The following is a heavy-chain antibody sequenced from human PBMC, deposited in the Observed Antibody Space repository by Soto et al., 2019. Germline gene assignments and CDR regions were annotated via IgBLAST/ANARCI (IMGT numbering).Heavy chain of an antibody. CDR1: GYTFTSYG. J-gene: IGHJ3*02. V-gene: IGHV1-18*04. Sequence: ASVKVSCKASGYTFTSYGISWVRQAPGQGLEWMGWISAYNGNTNYAQKLQGRVTMTTDTSTSTAYMELRSLRSDDTAVYYCARVRTDSSGWYGEDAFDIWGQGTMVTVSS. CDR3: ARVRTDSSGWYGEDAFDI. D-gene: IGHD6-19*01. CDR2: ISAYNGNT.